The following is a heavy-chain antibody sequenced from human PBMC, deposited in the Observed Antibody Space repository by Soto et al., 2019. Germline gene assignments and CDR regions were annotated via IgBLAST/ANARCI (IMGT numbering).Heavy chain of an antibody. CDR2: LFSNYEK. CDR3: ARMSLLGEEKLYYFDS. J-gene: IGHJ4*02. D-gene: IGHD3-10*01. V-gene: IGHV2-26*01. Sequence: SGPTLVNPTETLTLTCTVSGFSLSNPIMGVSWIRQPPGKALEWLAHLFSNYEKSFSTSLKTRLTISKDTSKSQVVLTMTNMDPVDTATYYCARMSLLGEEKLYYFDSWGQGTLATVSS. CDR1: GFSLSNPIMG.